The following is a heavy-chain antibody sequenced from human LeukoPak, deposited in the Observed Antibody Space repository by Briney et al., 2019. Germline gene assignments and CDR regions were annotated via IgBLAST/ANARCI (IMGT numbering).Heavy chain of an antibody. Sequence: ASVKVPCKASGGTFSSYAISWVRQAPGQGLEWMGRIIPILGIANYAQKFQGRVTITADKSTSTAYMELSSLRSEDTAVYYCARDGGLAVAGNEGLFDYWGQGTLVTVSS. V-gene: IGHV1-69*04. D-gene: IGHD6-19*01. J-gene: IGHJ4*02. CDR1: GGTFSSYA. CDR2: IIPILGIA. CDR3: ARDGGLAVAGNEGLFDY.